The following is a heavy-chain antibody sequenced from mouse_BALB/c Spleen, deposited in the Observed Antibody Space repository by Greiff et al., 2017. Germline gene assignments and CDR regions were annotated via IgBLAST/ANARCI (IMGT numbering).Heavy chain of an antibody. CDR3: AREGNYRYYCDY. D-gene: IGHD2-14*01. CDR1: GYTFTSYW. Sequence: QVQLQQPGAELVKPGAPVKLSCTASGYTFTSYWMNWVKQRPGRGLEWIGRIDPSDSETHYNQKFKDKATLTVDKSSSTAYIQLSSLTSEDSAVYYCAREGNYRYYCDYWGQGTTLTVSS. V-gene: IGHV1-69*02. CDR2: IDPSDSET. J-gene: IGHJ2*01.